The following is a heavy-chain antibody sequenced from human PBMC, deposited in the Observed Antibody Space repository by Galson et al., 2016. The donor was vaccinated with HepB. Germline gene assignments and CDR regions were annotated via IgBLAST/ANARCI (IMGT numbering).Heavy chain of an antibody. D-gene: IGHD3-10*01. J-gene: IGHJ4*02. V-gene: IGHV3-15*01. CDR2: ISSRSEGGAT. CDR3: STGAGGSRSDRFYFDY. CDR1: GFTFRNAW. Sequence: SLRLFCAASGFTFRNAWMSWVRQAPGKGLEWLGRISSRSEGGATDYAAPVKGRLTISRDDSKNILYLQMNRLKTEDTAVYYCSTGAGGSRSDRFYFDYWGQGALVTVSS.